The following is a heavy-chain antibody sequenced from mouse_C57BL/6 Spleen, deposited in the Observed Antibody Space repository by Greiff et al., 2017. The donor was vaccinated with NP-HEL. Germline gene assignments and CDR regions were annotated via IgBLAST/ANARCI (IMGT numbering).Heavy chain of an antibody. J-gene: IGHJ1*03. CDR2: ISSGSSTI. Sequence: EVKLEESGGGLVKPGGSLKLSCAASGFTFSDYGMHWVRQAPEKGLEWVAYISSGSSTIYYADTVKGRFTISRDNAKNTLFLQMTSLRSEDTAMYYCARGGVPPGYFDVWGTGTTVTVSS. CDR1: GFTFSDYG. D-gene: IGHD5-1*01. V-gene: IGHV5-17*01. CDR3: ARGGVPPGYFDV.